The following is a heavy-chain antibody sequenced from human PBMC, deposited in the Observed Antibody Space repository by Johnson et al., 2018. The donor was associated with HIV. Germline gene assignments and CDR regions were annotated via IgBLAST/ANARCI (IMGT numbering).Heavy chain of an antibody. CDR2: IRSKAYGGTT. Sequence: VQLVESGGGLVQPGRSLRLSCTGFGFTFGNYAVNWVRQAPGKGLEWVGFIRSKAYGGTTEYAASVKGRFTISRDDSKSIAYLQMNSLKTEDTAMYYCTSGGWNGGTKIWGHGTLVTVSA. J-gene: IGHJ3*02. D-gene: IGHD1-1*01. CDR1: GFTFGNYA. CDR3: TSGGWNGGTKI. V-gene: IGHV3-49*04.